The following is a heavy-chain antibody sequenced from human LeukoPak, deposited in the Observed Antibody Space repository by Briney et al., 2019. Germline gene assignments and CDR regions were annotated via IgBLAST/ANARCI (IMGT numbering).Heavy chain of an antibody. V-gene: IGHV4-39*01. CDR3: ASGGITIFGVVIKTFDY. J-gene: IGHJ4*02. CDR1: GGSLSSSSYY. CDR2: INYSGST. Sequence: PSETLSLTCTVSGGSLSSSSYYWGWVRQPPGKGLEWIVWINYSGSTYYSPALKSQVTISVDTAKNQFSLELSSVTAADTAVYYCASGGITIFGVVIKTFDYWGQGTLVTVSS. D-gene: IGHD3-3*01.